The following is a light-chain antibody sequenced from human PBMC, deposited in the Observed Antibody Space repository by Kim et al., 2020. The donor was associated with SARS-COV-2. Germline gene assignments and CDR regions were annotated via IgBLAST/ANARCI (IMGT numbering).Light chain of an antibody. CDR3: QQSDSTTPYT. V-gene: IGKV1-39*01. CDR1: QSISSY. Sequence: DIQMTQSPSSLSASVGDRVTITCRASQSISSYLNWYQQKPGKAPKLLIYAASSLQSGVPSRFSGSGSGTDFTLTISSLQPEDFATYDGQQSDSTTPYTFGQGTKREI. J-gene: IGKJ2*01. CDR2: AAS.